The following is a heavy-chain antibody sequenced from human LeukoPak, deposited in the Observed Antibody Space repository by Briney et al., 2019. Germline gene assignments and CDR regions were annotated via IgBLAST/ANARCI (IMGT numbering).Heavy chain of an antibody. V-gene: IGHV1-69*04. Sequence: VASVKVSCKASGYTFTGYYIHWMRQAPGQGLEWMGRIIPILGIANYAQKFQGRVTITADKSTSTAYMELSSLRSEDTAVYYCARDCSGGSCERYYFDYWGQGTLVTVSS. CDR1: GYTFTGYY. D-gene: IGHD2-15*01. CDR3: ARDCSGGSCERYYFDY. CDR2: IIPILGIA. J-gene: IGHJ4*02.